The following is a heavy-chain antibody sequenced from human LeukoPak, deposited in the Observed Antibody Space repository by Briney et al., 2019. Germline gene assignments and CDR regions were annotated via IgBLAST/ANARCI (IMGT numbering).Heavy chain of an antibody. CDR2: ISSSSSYM. D-gene: IGHD6-6*01. Sequence: PGGSLRLSRAASGFTFSSYSMNWVRQAPGKGLEWVSSISSSSSYMYYADSVKGRFTISRDNAKNSLYLQMNSLTAEDTAVYYCARSEGRPFDIWGQGTMVTVSS. CDR3: ARSEGRPFDI. CDR1: GFTFSSYS. J-gene: IGHJ3*02. V-gene: IGHV3-21*01.